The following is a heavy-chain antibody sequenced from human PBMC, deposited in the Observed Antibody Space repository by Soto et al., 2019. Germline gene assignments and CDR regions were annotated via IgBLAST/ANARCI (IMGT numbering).Heavy chain of an antibody. V-gene: IGHV1-24*01. D-gene: IGHD2-15*01. J-gene: IGHJ4*02. Sequence: ASVKVSCKVSGYTLTELSMHWVRQAPGKGLEWMGGFDPEDGETIYAQKFQGRVTMTEDTSTDTAYMELSSLRSEDTAVYYCATTDCSGGSCYSYYFDYWGQGTLVTVSS. CDR3: ATTDCSGGSCYSYYFDY. CDR1: GYTLTELS. CDR2: FDPEDGET.